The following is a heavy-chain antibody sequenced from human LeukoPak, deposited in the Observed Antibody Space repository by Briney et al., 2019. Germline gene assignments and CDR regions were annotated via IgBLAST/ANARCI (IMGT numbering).Heavy chain of an antibody. D-gene: IGHD6-19*01. CDR2: ISGSSSTI. CDR1: GFTFSSDS. CDR3: ASPVAGPNRGDY. Sequence: GGYPRLSCAPSGFTFSSDSMNWVRQAPGKGLEWGSYISGSSSTIYYADSVKGRFTISRDNAKNSLYLQMNSLRAEDTAVYYCASPVAGPNRGDYWGQGTLVTVSS. J-gene: IGHJ4*02. V-gene: IGHV3-48*01.